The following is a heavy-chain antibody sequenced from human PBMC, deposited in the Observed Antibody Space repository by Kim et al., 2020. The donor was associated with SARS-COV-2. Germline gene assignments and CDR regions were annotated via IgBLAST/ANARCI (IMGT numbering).Heavy chain of an antibody. Sequence: SETLSLTCAVYGGSFSGYYWSWIRQPPGKGLEWIGEINHSGSTNYNLSLKSRVTISVDTSKNQFSLKLSSVTAADTAVYYCASDYGDFHYWGQGTLVTVSS. CDR2: INHSGST. V-gene: IGHV4-34*01. J-gene: IGHJ4*02. CDR3: ASDYGDFHY. D-gene: IGHD4-17*01. CDR1: GGSFSGYY.